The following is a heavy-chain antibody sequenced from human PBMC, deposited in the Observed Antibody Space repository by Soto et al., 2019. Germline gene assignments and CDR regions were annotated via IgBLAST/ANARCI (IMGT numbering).Heavy chain of an antibody. Sequence: SETLSLTCTVSGGSISGSSYYWGWIRQPPGKGLEWIGIIYYSGNTYYNPSLKSRVTISVDTSKNQFSLRLSSVTAADTAVYYCARGVAYWGQGTLVTVSS. CDR3: ARGVAY. CDR2: IYYSGNT. V-gene: IGHV4-39*01. CDR1: GGSISGSSYY. J-gene: IGHJ4*02. D-gene: IGHD3-10*01.